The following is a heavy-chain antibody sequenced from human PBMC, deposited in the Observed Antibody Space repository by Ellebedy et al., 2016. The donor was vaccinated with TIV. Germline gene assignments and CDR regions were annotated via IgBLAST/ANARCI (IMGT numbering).Heavy chain of an antibody. J-gene: IGHJ4*02. Sequence: ASVKVSCKVSGYTLTELSMHWVRQAPGKGLEWMGGFDPEDGETIYAQKFQGRVTMTEYTSTDTAYMELNSLRSEETAVYYCATVHRATVAPFDYWGQGTLVTVSS. CDR3: ATVHRATVAPFDY. V-gene: IGHV1-24*01. CDR1: GYTLTELS. CDR2: FDPEDGET. D-gene: IGHD4-23*01.